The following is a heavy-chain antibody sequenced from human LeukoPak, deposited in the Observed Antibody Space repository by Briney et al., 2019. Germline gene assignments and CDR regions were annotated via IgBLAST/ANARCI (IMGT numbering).Heavy chain of an antibody. J-gene: IGHJ1*01. CDR3: AGSFQH. CDR1: GFTFSSYT. V-gene: IGHV3-48*02. CDR2: ISAGGATM. Sequence: GGSLRLSCAASGFTFSSYTMNWVRQAPGKGLEWVSYISAGGATMYYADSVKSRFTISRDNAKNSLYLQMSSLRDEDTAVYYCAGSFQHWGQGTLVTVSS.